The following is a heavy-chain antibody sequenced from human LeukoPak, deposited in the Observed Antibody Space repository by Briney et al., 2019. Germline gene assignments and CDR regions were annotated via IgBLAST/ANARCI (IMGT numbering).Heavy chain of an antibody. CDR3: ARRGGGGRSDALDI. V-gene: IGHV3-48*02. CDR2: SSTTGNTI. D-gene: IGHD2-21*01. CDR1: GFTFSAHS. Sequence: PGGSLRLSCAASGFTFSAHSMIWVRQAPGKGLEWVSYSSTTGNTIHYTDSVKGRFTVSRDNAKNSLFLQMNSLRDEDTAVYYCARRGGGGRSDALDIWGQGTMVTVSS. J-gene: IGHJ3*02.